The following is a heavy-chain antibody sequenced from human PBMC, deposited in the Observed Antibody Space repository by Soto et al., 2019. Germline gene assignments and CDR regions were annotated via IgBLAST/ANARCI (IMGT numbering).Heavy chain of an antibody. D-gene: IGHD3-10*01. V-gene: IGHV4-39*01. CDR3: ASYGRGTYYYGYYFHH. Sequence: PSETLSLTCTVSGGSISSSSYYWGWIRQPPGKGLEWIGSIYHSGSTNYNPSLKSRVTISLDTSKNQFSLKLSSVAAADAAVYYCASYGRGTYYYGYYFHHWGQGTPVTVSS. CDR1: GGSISSSSYY. J-gene: IGHJ4*02. CDR2: IYHSGST.